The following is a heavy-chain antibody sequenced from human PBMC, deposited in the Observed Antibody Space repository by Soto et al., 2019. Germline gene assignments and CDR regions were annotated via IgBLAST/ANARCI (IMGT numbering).Heavy chain of an antibody. J-gene: IGHJ5*02. Sequence: QVQLQESGPGLVKPSQTLSLTCTVSGGSISSGGYYWSWIRQHPGKGLEWIGYIYYSGSTNYNPSLKSRVTISVDTSKNQFSLKLSSVTAADTAVYYCARWIFGVVMGFDPWGQGTLVTVSS. CDR1: GGSISSGGYY. CDR2: IYYSGST. V-gene: IGHV4-31*03. D-gene: IGHD3-3*01. CDR3: ARWIFGVVMGFDP.